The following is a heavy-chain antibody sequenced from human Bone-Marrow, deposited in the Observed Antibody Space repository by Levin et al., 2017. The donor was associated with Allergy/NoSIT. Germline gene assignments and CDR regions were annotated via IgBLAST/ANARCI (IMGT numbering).Heavy chain of an antibody. Sequence: SGPTLVKPTQTLTLTCTFSGFSLTAGGVGVGWIRQPPGKAPEWLTLFYLDDDKRYSPSLKSRLTISKDTSKNQVVLIMTNMDPADTATYYCVHRGTTGPGVFNIWGQGTLVAVSS. CDR2: FYLDDDK. J-gene: IGHJ4*02. CDR1: GFSLTAGGVG. D-gene: IGHD1-1*01. CDR3: VHRGTTGPGVFNI. V-gene: IGHV2-5*02.